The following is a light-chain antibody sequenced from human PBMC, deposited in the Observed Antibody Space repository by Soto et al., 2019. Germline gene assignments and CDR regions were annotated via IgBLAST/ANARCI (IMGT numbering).Light chain of an antibody. CDR3: QSYDSSLTTWV. CDR2: AND. V-gene: IGLV1-40*01. J-gene: IGLJ3*02. Sequence: QSVLTQPPSVSGAPGQRVTISCTGSSSNIGATYDVYWYQHLPGTAPKLLISANDNRPSGVPDRFSASKSATSASLAITGLQAEDEADYYCQSYDSSLTTWVFGGGTKVTVL. CDR1: SSNIGATYD.